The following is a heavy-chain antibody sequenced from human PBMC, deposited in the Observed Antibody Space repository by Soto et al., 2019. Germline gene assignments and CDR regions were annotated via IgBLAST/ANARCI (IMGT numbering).Heavy chain of an antibody. CDR2: IYYSGST. J-gene: IGHJ4*02. D-gene: IGHD1-26*01. CDR3: ARDRTQGELVFDY. CDR1: GGSISSGGYY. V-gene: IGHV4-31*03. Sequence: QVQLQESGPGLVKPSQTLSLTCTVSGGSISSGGYYWSWIRQHPGKGLEWIGYIYYSGSTYYNPSLKSRVTISVDTSKNQFFLKLSSVTAADTAVYYCARDRTQGELVFDYWGQGTLVTVSS.